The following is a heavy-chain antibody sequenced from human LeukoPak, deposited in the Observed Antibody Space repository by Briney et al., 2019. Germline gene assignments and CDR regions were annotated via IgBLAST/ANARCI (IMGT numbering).Heavy chain of an antibody. CDR1: GGTFSSYA. CDR2: IIPIFGTA. V-gene: IGHV1-69*05. Sequence: SVKVSCKASGGTFSSYAISWVRQAPGQGLEWMGGIIPIFGTANYAQKFQGRVTITTDESTSTAYMELSSLRSEDTAVYYCARGRYGDYVAFDYWGQGPWPPSPQ. CDR3: ARGRYGDYVAFDY. J-gene: IGHJ4*02. D-gene: IGHD4-17*01.